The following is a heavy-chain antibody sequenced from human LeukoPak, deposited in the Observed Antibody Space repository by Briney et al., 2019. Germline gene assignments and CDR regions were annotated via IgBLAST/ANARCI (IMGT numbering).Heavy chain of an antibody. CDR1: GFTFSSYW. D-gene: IGHD3-22*01. CDR2: IKSDGSST. Sequence: GESLRLSCAASGFTFSSYWMHWVRQAPGKGLVWVSRIKSDGSSTSYADSVKGRFTISRDNAKNTVYLQMNSLRAEDTAVYYCTTRITMIVVVIQSWGQGTMVTVSS. V-gene: IGHV3-74*01. CDR3: TTRITMIVVVIQS. J-gene: IGHJ3*01.